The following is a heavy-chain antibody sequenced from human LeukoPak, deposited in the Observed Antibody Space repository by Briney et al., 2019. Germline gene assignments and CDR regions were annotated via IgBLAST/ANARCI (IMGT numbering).Heavy chain of an antibody. V-gene: IGHV3-11*04. CDR2: ISSSGNNI. Sequence: PGGSLRLSCAASGFTFSDYYMSWIRQAPGKGLEWVSYISSSGNNIYYADSVRGRFTISRDNAKNSLYLQMNTLRAEDTAVYYCARDWAGGPHDYWGQGTLVTVSS. J-gene: IGHJ4*02. D-gene: IGHD3-10*01. CDR1: GFTFSDYY. CDR3: ARDWAGGPHDY.